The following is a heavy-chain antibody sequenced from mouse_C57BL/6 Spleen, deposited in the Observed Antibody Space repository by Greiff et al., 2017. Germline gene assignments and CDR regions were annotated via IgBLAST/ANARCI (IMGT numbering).Heavy chain of an antibody. CDR3: ARGGNSWYFDV. D-gene: IGHD2-1*01. CDR1: GYAFSSYW. J-gene: IGHJ1*03. V-gene: IGHV1-80*01. CDR2: IYPGDGDT. Sequence: VQLQQSGAELVKPGASVKISCKASGYAFSSYWMNWVKQRPGKGLEWIGQIYPGDGDTNYNGKFKGKATLTADKSSSTAYMQLSSLSSEDSAVYFCARGGNSWYFDVGGTGTTVTVSS.